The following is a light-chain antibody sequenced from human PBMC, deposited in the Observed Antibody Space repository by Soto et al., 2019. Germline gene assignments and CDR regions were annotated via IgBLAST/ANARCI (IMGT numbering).Light chain of an antibody. CDR3: QQYNTLPLIR. CDR2: GAS. V-gene: IGKV3-15*01. CDR1: HSFSTN. Sequence: VLTKSPATLSVSPGDTVPLSCRASHSFSTNLALYQHKPGQAPRLLIYGASTRAAGIPVRFSGSGSGTEFSLTISSLQSEDFAVYYCQQYNTLPLIRFGQGARLAIK. J-gene: IGKJ5*01.